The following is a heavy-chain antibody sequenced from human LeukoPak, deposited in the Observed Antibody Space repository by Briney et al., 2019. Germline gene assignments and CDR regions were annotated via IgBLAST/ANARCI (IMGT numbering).Heavy chain of an antibody. V-gene: IGHV3-49*04. J-gene: IGHJ4*02. D-gene: IGHD3-10*01. CDR2: IRSKAYGGTT. CDR3: TRGSRLWFGELWFDY. Sequence: GGSLRLSCTASGFTYGDYAMIWVRQAPGKGLEWVGFIRSKAYGGTTEYAASVKGRFTISRDDSKSIGYLQMNSLKTEDTAVYYCTRGSRLWFGELWFDYWGQGTLVTVSS. CDR1: GFTYGDYA.